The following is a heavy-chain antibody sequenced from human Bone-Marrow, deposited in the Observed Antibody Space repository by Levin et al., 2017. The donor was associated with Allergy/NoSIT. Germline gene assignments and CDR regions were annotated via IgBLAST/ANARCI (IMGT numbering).Heavy chain of an antibody. CDR2: IFHSGIT. Sequence: SETLSLTCTVSGGSISSTTSYWAWIRQPPGRGLELIGCIFHSGITFYNPSLESRVAMSVDTSSNEFSLNLKSVTAADTAVYYCVKNHAGLWFDSWGQGTLVTVSA. CDR1: GGSISSTTSY. V-gene: IGHV4-39*01. CDR3: VKNHAGLWFDS. D-gene: IGHD3/OR15-3a*01. J-gene: IGHJ5*01.